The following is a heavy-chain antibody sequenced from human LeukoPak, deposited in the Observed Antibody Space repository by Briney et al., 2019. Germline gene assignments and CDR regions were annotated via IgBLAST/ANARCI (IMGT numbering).Heavy chain of an antibody. V-gene: IGHV3-48*04. Sequence: GGSLRLSCTGSNFSFGYYGMNWVRQTPGKGLEWLSYITATSGSLYYADSVKGRFTVSRDNSNNSLYLQMDSLRAEDTAVYYCARCDSYSSSWSRQFDYWGPGTLVIVSS. CDR2: ITATSGSL. CDR3: ARCDSYSSSWSRQFDY. CDR1: NFSFGYYG. D-gene: IGHD6-13*01. J-gene: IGHJ4*02.